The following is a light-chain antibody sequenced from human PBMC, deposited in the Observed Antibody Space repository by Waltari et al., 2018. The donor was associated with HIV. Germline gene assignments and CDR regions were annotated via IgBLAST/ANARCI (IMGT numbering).Light chain of an antibody. V-gene: IGLV1-47*01. CDR1: SSNIGSKY. J-gene: IGLJ3*02. CDR3: AAWDDSLSGWL. Sequence: QSVMTQSPSASGTPGQRVTISCSGSSSNIGSKYVYWYQQLPGTAPKLLIYRNNRRPSGVPDRFSGSKSGTSASLAISGLRSEDEADYYCAAWDDSLSGWLFGGGTKLTVL. CDR2: RNN.